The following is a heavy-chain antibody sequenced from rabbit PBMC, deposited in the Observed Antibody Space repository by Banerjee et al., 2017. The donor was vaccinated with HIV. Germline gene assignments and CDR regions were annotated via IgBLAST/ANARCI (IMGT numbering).Heavy chain of an antibody. D-gene: IGHD4-1*01. J-gene: IGHJ4*01. CDR3: ARDLAGVAGWNFNL. V-gene: IGHV1S40*01. CDR1: GFSFSSKYY. Sequence: QSLEESGGDLVKPGASLTLTCTASGFSFSSKYYMCWVRQAPGKGLEWIACIDAGSSGSTYYASWAKGRFTISKTSSTTVTLQMTSLTAADTATYFCARDLAGVAGWNFNLWGQGTLVTVS. CDR2: IDAGSSGST.